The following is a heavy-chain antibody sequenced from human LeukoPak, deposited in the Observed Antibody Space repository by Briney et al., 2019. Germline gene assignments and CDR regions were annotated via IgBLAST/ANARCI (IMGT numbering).Heavy chain of an antibody. Sequence: SETLSLTCTVSGVSISSGDYYWTWIRQPPGKGLEWIAYMYYSGSTYYNPSLKSRVTISLDTSKNQFSLKLSSVTAADTAVYYCARVNDCSGSSCFSRWFDPWGQGTLITVSS. CDR2: MYYSGST. CDR1: GVSISSGDYY. D-gene: IGHD2-15*01. CDR3: ARVNDCSGSSCFSRWFDP. J-gene: IGHJ5*02. V-gene: IGHV4-30-4*01.